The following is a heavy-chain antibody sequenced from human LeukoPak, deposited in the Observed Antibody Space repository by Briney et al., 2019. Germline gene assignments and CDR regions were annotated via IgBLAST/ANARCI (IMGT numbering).Heavy chain of an antibody. CDR2: INHSGST. J-gene: IGHJ4*02. Sequence: PSETLSLTCAVYGGSFSGYYWSWIRQPPGKGLEWIGEINHSGSTNYNPSLKSRVTISVDTSKNQFSLKLSSVTAADTAVYYCARRGAWSGYRFDYWGQGTLVTVSS. CDR1: GGSFSGYY. CDR3: ARRGAWSGYRFDY. D-gene: IGHD3-3*01. V-gene: IGHV4-34*01.